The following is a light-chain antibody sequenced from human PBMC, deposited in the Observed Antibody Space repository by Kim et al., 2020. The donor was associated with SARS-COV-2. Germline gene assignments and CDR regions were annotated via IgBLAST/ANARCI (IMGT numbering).Light chain of an antibody. CDR3: HQYNDLPPGDT. Sequence: EIVMTQSPATLSVSPGERATISCRASQSVSNNLAWYQHKPGQPPRLLIYGASTRATGVPARFSGSGSGTDFTLTVSSLQSEDFAVYYCHQYNDLPPGDTFGQGTKLEI. CDR2: GAS. CDR1: QSVSNN. V-gene: IGKV3-15*01. J-gene: IGKJ2*01.